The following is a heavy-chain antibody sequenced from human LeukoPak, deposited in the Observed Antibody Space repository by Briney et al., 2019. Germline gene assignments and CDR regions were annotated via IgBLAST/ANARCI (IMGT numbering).Heavy chain of an antibody. D-gene: IGHD1-26*01. J-gene: IGHJ4*02. CDR3: AREWDRDIDY. V-gene: IGHV4-34*01. Sequence: PSETLSLTCTVSGGSIRSSNWSWIRQPPGKGLEWIGEINHSGSTNYNPSLKSRVTISVDTSKNQFSLKLSSVTAADTAVYYCAREWDRDIDYWGQGTLVTVSS. CDR1: GGSIRSSN. CDR2: INHSGST.